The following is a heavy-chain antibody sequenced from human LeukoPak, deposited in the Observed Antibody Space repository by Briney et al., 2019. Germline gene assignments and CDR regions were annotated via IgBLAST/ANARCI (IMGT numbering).Heavy chain of an antibody. D-gene: IGHD3-16*02. Sequence: GGSLRLSCVASGLTFSGLWLNWVRQAPGQGLEWVANIKHDGREKYYVDSVKGRFTISRDDGQNSLSLHMNTVRADDTAVYYCARGGVISATPTYWGQGTLVTVSS. CDR1: GLTFSGLW. CDR3: ARGGVISATPTY. CDR2: IKHDGREK. J-gene: IGHJ4*02. V-gene: IGHV3-7*03.